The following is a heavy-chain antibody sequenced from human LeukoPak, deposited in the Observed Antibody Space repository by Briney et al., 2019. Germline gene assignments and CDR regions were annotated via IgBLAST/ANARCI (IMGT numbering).Heavy chain of an antibody. CDR2: ISYDGSNK. CDR3: ARDSPTAGYYFDY. V-gene: IGHV3-30-3*01. CDR1: GLTFSSYA. J-gene: IGHJ4*02. Sequence: GGSLRLSCGASGLTFSSYAMHWVRQAPGRGLEWVAFISYDGSNKYYADSVKGRFTISRDSSKNTLYLQMNSLRPEDTAVYFCARDSPTAGYYFDYWGQGTLVTVSS. D-gene: IGHD6-13*01.